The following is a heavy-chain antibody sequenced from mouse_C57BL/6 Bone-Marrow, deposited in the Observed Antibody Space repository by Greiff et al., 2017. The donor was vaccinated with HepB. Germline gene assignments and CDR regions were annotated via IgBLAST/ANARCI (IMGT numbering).Heavy chain of an antibody. V-gene: IGHV1-80*01. Sequence: QVQLQQSGAELVKPGASVKISCKASGYAFSSYWMNWVKQRPGKGLEWIGQIYPGDGDTNYNGKFKGKATLTADKSSSTAYMQLSSLTSEDSAVYFCARSGDYGSSPFAYGGQGTLVTVSA. CDR2: IYPGDGDT. CDR3: ARSGDYGSSPFAY. J-gene: IGHJ3*01. CDR1: GYAFSSYW. D-gene: IGHD1-1*01.